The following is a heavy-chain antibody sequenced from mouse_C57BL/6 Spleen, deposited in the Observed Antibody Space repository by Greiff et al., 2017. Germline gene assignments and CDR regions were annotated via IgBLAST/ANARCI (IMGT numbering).Heavy chain of an antibody. Sequence: VQLQQPGTELVKHGASVKLSCKASGYTFTSYWMHWVKQRPGQGLEWIGNINPSNGGTNYNEKFKSKATLTVDKSSSTAYMQLSSLTSEDSAVYYCAKETPSQATLAYWGQGTLVTVSA. J-gene: IGHJ3*01. D-gene: IGHD3-2*02. V-gene: IGHV1-53*01. CDR2: INPSNGGT. CDR1: GYTFTSYW. CDR3: AKETPSQATLAY.